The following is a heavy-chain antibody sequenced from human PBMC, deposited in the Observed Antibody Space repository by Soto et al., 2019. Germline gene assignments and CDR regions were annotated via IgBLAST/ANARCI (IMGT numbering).Heavy chain of an antibody. J-gene: IGHJ4*02. D-gene: IGHD5-18*01. CDR3: AKERDTRSSSCFDS. CDR2: ISHDGKVK. V-gene: IGHV3-30*18. Sequence: QVQLVESGGGVVQPGRSLRLSCAASRFTFSNYGMQWVRQAPGKGLEWVAVISHDGKVKYYADSVKGRVTISRDNFQNTLDLQMDRLRAEDTAVYYCAKERDTRSSSCFDSWGQGTLVSVSS. CDR1: RFTFSNYG.